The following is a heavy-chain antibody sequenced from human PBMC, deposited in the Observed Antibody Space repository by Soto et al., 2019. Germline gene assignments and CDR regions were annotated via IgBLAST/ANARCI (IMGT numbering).Heavy chain of an antibody. CDR3: ARQIYDSDTGPNFQYYFDS. D-gene: IGHD3-22*01. CDR2: IDPSDSQT. J-gene: IGHJ4*02. V-gene: IGHV5-10-1*01. Sequence: GESLKISCSGSGYSFAGYWITWVRQKPWKGLEWMGRIDPSDSQTYYSPSFRGHVTISATKSITTVFLQWSSLRASDTAMYYCARQIYDSDTGPNFQYYFDSWGQGTPVTVSS. CDR1: GYSFAGYW.